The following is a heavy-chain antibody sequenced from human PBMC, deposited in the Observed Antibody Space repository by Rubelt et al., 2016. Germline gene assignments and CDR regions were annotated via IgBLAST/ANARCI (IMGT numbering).Heavy chain of an antibody. CDR2: IYYSGST. CDR3: ARAFGNPINWFDP. D-gene: IGHD3-16*01. V-gene: IGHV4-59*01. J-gene: IGHJ5*02. CDR1: GGSMSYYY. Sequence: QVQLQESGPGLVKPSETLSLTCTVSGGSMSYYYWSWIRQSPGKGLEWIGNIYYSGSTNYNSSLKSRVTVSVDTSKNQFSLNLTSVTCADTAVYYCARAFGNPINWFDPWGQGTLVTVSS.